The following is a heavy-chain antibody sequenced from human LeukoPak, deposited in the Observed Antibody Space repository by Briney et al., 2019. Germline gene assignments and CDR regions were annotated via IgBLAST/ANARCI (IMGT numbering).Heavy chain of an antibody. CDR2: IIPIFGTA. D-gene: IGHD6-13*01. Sequence: ASVKVSCKASGGTLSSYAISWVRQAPGQGLEWMGGIIPIFGTANYAQKFQGRVTITADESTSTAYMELSSLRSEDTAVYYCARVKGSIAAAGGDYWGQGTLVTVSS. V-gene: IGHV1-69*01. CDR1: GGTLSSYA. CDR3: ARVKGSIAAAGGDY. J-gene: IGHJ4*02.